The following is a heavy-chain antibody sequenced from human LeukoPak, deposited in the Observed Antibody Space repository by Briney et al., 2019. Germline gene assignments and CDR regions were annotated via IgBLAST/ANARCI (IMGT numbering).Heavy chain of an antibody. Sequence: ASVKVSCKVSGYTLTELSMHWVRQAPGKGLERMGGFDPEDGETIYAQKFQGRVTMTRDTAISTAYMELSRLRSDDTAVYYCARGGGRVTIFGVADFDYWGQGTLVTVSS. J-gene: IGHJ4*02. CDR2: FDPEDGET. CDR1: GYTLTELS. D-gene: IGHD3-3*01. CDR3: ARGGGRVTIFGVADFDY. V-gene: IGHV1-24*01.